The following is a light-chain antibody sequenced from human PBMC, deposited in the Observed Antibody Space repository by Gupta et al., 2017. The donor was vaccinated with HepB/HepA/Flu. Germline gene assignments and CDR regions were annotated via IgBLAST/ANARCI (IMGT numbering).Light chain of an antibody. Sequence: RSDVGGYDYVSWYQQHPGKAPKLMIYDVSTRPAGVSSRSSGSKSGNTASLTISWRQAEDEADYYGSADTSRSTLVFGGGTKLTVL. CDR3: SADTSRSTLV. V-gene: IGLV2-14*03. CDR1: RSDVGGYDY. J-gene: IGLJ2*01. CDR2: DVS.